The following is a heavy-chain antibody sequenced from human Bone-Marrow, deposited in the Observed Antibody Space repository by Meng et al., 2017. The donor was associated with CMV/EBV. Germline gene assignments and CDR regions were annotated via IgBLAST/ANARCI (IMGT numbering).Heavy chain of an antibody. J-gene: IGHJ4*02. V-gene: IGHV3-9*01. Sequence: LSLTCAASGFTFDDYAMHWVRQVPGKGLEWVSGISWNTGRIAYADSVKGRFTISRDNIKNSLYLQMNSLRAEDTGLYYCAKAAGWYFPFVYWGQGTLVHVYS. CDR2: ISWNTGRI. CDR3: AKAAGWYFPFVY. D-gene: IGHD6-19*01. CDR1: GFTFDDYA.